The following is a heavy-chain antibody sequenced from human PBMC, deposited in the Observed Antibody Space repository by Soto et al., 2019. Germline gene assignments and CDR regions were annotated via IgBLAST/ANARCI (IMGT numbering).Heavy chain of an antibody. CDR3: ASGGRPMMPYAFDI. V-gene: IGHV4-61*01. CDR1: GGSVSSGSYY. J-gene: IGHJ3*02. CDR2: IYYSGST. Sequence: SETLSLTCTVSGGSVSSGSYYWSWIRQPPGKGLEWIGYIYYSGSTNYNPSLKSRVTISVDTSKNQFSLKLSSVTAADTAVYYCASGGRPMMPYAFDIWGQGTMVTVSS. D-gene: IGHD1-26*01.